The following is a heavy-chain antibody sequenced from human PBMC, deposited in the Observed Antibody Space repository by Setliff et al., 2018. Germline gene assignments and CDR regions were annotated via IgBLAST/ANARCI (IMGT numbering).Heavy chain of an antibody. CDR1: GFTFSSYG. Sequence: PGGSLSLSCAASGFTFSSYGMHWVRQAPGKGLEWVAVIWYDGSNKYYADSVKGRFTISRDNSKNTLYLQMNSLRAEDTAVYYCAKEAANYYYYMDVWGKGTTVTVSS. V-gene: IGHV3-33*06. CDR2: IWYDGSNK. D-gene: IGHD2-15*01. J-gene: IGHJ6*03. CDR3: AKEAANYYYYMDV.